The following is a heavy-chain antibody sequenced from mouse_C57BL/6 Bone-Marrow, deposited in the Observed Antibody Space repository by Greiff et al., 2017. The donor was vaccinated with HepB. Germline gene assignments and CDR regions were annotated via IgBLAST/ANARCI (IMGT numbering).Heavy chain of an antibody. Sequence: QVQLKESGPELVKPGASVKISCKASGYAFSSSWMNWVKQRPGKGLEWIGRIYPGDGDTNYNGKFKGKATLTADKSSSTAYMQLSSLTSEDSAVYFCAVTTVVKDYWGQGTTLTVSS. J-gene: IGHJ2*01. CDR2: IYPGDGDT. V-gene: IGHV1-82*01. D-gene: IGHD1-1*01. CDR3: AVTTVVKDY. CDR1: GYAFSSSW.